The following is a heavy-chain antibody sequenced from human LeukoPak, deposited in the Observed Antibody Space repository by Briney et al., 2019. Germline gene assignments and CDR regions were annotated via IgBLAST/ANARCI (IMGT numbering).Heavy chain of an antibody. CDR3: ARTRPATLDAFDI. CDR1: GFTFSSYA. Sequence: GGSLRLSCAASGFTFSSYAMHWVRQAPGKGLEWVAVISYDGSNKYYADSVKGRFTISRDNSKNTLYLQMNSLRAEDTAVYYCARTRPATLDAFDIWGQGTMVTVSS. J-gene: IGHJ3*02. CDR2: ISYDGSNK. V-gene: IGHV3-30*14. D-gene: IGHD5-12*01.